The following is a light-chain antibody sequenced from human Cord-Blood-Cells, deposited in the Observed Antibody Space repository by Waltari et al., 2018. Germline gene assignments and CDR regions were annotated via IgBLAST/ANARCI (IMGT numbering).Light chain of an antibody. CDR2: RDS. V-gene: IGLV3-9*01. CDR3: QVWDSSTAV. Sequence: SYELTQPLSVSVALGQTARITCGGNNTGSNNVHWYQQKPGQAPVLVIYRDSNRPSGIPERFSGSNSGNTATLTISRAQAGDEADYYCQVWDSSTAVFGTGTKVTVL. J-gene: IGLJ1*01. CDR1: NTGSNN.